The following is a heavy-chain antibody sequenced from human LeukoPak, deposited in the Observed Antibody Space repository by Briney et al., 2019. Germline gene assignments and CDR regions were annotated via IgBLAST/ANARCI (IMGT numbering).Heavy chain of an antibody. J-gene: IGHJ4*02. CDR1: GFTFSSYG. D-gene: IGHD4-17*01. Sequence: GGSLRLSCATSGFTFSSYGMHWVRQAPGRGLEWVALIRYDGSNKYYADSVKGRFTISRDNSKNTLYLQMNSLRAEDTAVYYCARGDYRDYGDDGENFDYWGQGTLVTVSS. CDR2: IRYDGSNK. V-gene: IGHV3-30*02. CDR3: ARGDYRDYGDDGENFDY.